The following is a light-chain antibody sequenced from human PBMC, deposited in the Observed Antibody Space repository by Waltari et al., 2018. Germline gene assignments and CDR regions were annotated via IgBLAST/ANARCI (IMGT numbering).Light chain of an antibody. CDR1: ESVASN. CDR2: HAS. J-gene: IGKJ1*01. Sequence: EIVLTQSPATLSLSPGERDTLSCRASESVASNLAWYQQRPGQAPRLLIFHASPMATGIPAKFSGSGSGTEFTLTISSLQSEDFAVYYCQQYNNWPPSTFGQGTKVEIK. CDR3: QQYNNWPPST. V-gene: IGKV3-15*01.